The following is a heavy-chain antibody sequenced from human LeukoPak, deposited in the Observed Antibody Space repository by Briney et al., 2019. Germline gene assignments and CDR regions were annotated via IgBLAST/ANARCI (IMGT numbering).Heavy chain of an antibody. D-gene: IGHD6-19*01. CDR3: ARGPVSSSGFFGY. V-gene: IGHV3-48*04. CDR1: GFIFKKYW. J-gene: IGHJ4*02. CDR2: ISSSGGTI. Sequence: GGSLRLSCAASGFIFKKYWMNWVRQVPGKGLEWISYISSSGGTISYADSVKGRFTISRDNAKNSLYLQMNSLRAEDTAVYYCARGPVSSSGFFGYWGQGTLVTVSS.